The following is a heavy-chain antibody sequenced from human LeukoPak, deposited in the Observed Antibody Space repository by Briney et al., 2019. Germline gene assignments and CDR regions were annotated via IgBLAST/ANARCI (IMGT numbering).Heavy chain of an antibody. D-gene: IGHD6-19*01. V-gene: IGHV3-53*04. J-gene: IGHJ4*02. Sequence: PGGSLRLSCAASGFTVSSNYMSWVRQAPGKGLERVSVIYSGGSTYYADSVKGRFTISRHNSKNTLYLQMNSLRAEDTAVYYCARESSGYLDYWGQGTLVTVSS. CDR3: ARESSGYLDY. CDR2: IYSGGST. CDR1: GFTVSSNY.